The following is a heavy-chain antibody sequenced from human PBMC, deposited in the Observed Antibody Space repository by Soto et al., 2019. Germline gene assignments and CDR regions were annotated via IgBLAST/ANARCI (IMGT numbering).Heavy chain of an antibody. Sequence: QVQLVESGGGVVQPGRSLRLSCAASGFTFSSYGMHWVRQAPGKGLEWVAVISYDGSNKYYADSVKGRFTISRDNSKNTLYMQMNSLRAEDTAVYFCAKVWHVDTAMAPFDYWGQGTLVTVSS. CDR3: AKVWHVDTAMAPFDY. V-gene: IGHV3-30*18. J-gene: IGHJ4*02. CDR1: GFTFSSYG. CDR2: ISYDGSNK. D-gene: IGHD5-18*01.